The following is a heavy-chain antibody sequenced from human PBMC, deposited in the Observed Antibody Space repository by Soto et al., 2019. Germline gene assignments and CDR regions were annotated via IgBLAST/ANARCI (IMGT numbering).Heavy chain of an antibody. CDR3: ARDLGYCTSTRCYSSQGPLDY. D-gene: IGHD2-2*01. CDR1: GFIFSSA. CDR2: ISYDGSNE. J-gene: IGHJ4*02. Sequence: VQLVESGGGVVQPGKSLRLSCAVSGFIFSSALHWVRQAPGKGLEWVAVISYDGSNEHYSDSVKGRFTVSRDNSKNTLYLQMNSLTPEDTAVYYCARDLGYCTSTRCYSSQGPLDYWGQGTLVTVSS. V-gene: IGHV3-30-3*01.